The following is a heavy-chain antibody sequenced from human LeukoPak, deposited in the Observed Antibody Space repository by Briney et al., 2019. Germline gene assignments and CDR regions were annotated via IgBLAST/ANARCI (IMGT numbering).Heavy chain of an antibody. Sequence: ASVKVSCKASGYTFTSYDINWVRQAPGQGLEWMGWMNPNSGNTGYAQKSRGRVTMTRNTSISTAYMELSSLRSEDTAVYYCARGGQWLASNWGQGTLVTVSS. V-gene: IGHV1-8*01. J-gene: IGHJ4*02. CDR3: ARGGQWLASN. CDR2: MNPNSGNT. D-gene: IGHD6-19*01. CDR1: GYTFTSYD.